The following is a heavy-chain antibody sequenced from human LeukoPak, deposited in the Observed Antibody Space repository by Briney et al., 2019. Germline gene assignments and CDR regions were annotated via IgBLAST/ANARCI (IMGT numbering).Heavy chain of an antibody. CDR1: GFTFSSYW. Sequence: GGSLRLSCAASGFTFSSYWMSSVRQAPGKGLEWVANIKLDGSKKYYVDSVKGRFTISRDNAKNSLYLEMNSLRAEDTAVYYCARDFAYKKFDYWGQGTLVTVSS. CDR3: ARDFAYKKFDY. CDR2: IKLDGSKK. D-gene: IGHD2-21*01. J-gene: IGHJ4*02. V-gene: IGHV3-7*03.